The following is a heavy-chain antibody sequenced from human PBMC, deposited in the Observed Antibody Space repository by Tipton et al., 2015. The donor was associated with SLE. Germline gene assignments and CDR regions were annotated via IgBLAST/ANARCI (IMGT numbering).Heavy chain of an antibody. CDR2: IYYSGST. CDR3: ARDKGDSMVASNWFDP. Sequence: TLSLTCTVSGGSISSHYWSWIRQPPGKGLEWIGYIYYSGSTNYNPSLKSRVTTSVDTSKNQFSLKLSSVTAADTAVYYCARDKGDSMVASNWFDPWGQGTLVTVSS. D-gene: IGHD2-15*01. CDR1: GGSISSHY. J-gene: IGHJ5*02. V-gene: IGHV4-59*11.